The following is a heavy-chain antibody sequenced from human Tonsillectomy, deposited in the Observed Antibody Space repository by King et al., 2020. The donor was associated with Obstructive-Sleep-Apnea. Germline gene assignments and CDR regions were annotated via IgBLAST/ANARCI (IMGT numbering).Heavy chain of an antibody. Sequence: VQLVESGGGVVQPGRSLRLSCAASGFTFSRYAMHWVRQAPGKGPEWVAVISYDGSTKYYADSVKGRFAISRDYSKNTLYLQMNSLRAEDTAVYYCARDDSEYSSGWYWGYWGQGTLVTVSS. D-gene: IGHD6-19*01. V-gene: IGHV3-30*09. CDR1: GFTFSRYA. CDR3: ARDDSEYSSGWYWGY. J-gene: IGHJ4*02. CDR2: ISYDGSTK.